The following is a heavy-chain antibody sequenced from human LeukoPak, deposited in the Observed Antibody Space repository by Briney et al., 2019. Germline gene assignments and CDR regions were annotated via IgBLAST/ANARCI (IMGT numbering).Heavy chain of an antibody. CDR2: IKQDGSEK. CDR1: GFTFSSYW. CDR3: ARPPVGATNNWFDP. J-gene: IGHJ5*02. Sequence: PGGSLRLSCAASGFTFSSYWMSWVRQAPGKGLEWVANIKQDGSEKYYVDSVKGRFTISRDNAKNSLYLQMNSLRAEDTAVYYCARPPVGATNNWFDPWGQGTLVTVSS. D-gene: IGHD1-26*01. V-gene: IGHV3-7*01.